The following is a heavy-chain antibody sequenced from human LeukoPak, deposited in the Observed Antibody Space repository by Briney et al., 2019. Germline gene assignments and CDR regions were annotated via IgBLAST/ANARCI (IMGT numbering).Heavy chain of an antibody. V-gene: IGHV4-39*07. CDR1: GGSISSSSYY. CDR3: AREGRVMVRGVIITSPYFDY. J-gene: IGHJ4*02. Sequence: PSETLSLTCTVSGGSISSSSYYWGWIRQPPGKGLEWIGSIYYSGSTYHNPSLKSRVTISVDTSKNQFSLKLSSVTAADTAVYYCAREGRVMVRGVIITSPYFDYWGQGTLVTVSS. D-gene: IGHD3-10*01. CDR2: IYYSGST.